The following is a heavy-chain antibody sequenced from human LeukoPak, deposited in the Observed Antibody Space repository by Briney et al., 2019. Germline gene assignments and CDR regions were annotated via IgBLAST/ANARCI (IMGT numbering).Heavy chain of an antibody. CDR2: INSDGSSA. CDR1: GFTFSSYS. V-gene: IGHV3-74*01. D-gene: IGHD3-10*01. CDR3: ARAVGSGSY. J-gene: IGHJ4*02. Sequence: PGGSLRLSCAASGFTFSSYSMNWVRQAPGKGLVWVSHINSDGSSANYADSVKGRFTISRDNAKNTLYLQMNSLRAEDTGVYYCARAVGSGSYWGQGTLVTVSS.